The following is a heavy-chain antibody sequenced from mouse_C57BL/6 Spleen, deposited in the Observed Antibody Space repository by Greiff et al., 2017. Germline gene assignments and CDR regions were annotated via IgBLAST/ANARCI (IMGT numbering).Heavy chain of an antibody. J-gene: IGHJ3*01. CDR2: INPSTGGT. Sequence: DVQLQESGPELVKPGASVKISCKASGYSFTGYYMNWVKQSPEKSLEWIGEINPSTGGTTYNQKFKAKATLTVDKSSSTAYMQLKSLTSEDSAVYYCARDGSGPLAYWGQGTLVTVSA. CDR1: GYSFTGYY. CDR3: ARDGSGPLAY. D-gene: IGHD1-1*01. V-gene: IGHV1-42*01.